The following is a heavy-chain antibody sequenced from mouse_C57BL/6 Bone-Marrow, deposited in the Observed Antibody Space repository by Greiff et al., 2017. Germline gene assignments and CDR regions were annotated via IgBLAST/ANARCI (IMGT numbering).Heavy chain of an antibody. CDR2: IYPGDGDT. CDR3: AGFYGSSYWYFDV. V-gene: IGHV1-80*01. J-gene: IGHJ1*03. CDR1: GYAFSSYW. D-gene: IGHD1-1*01. Sequence: QVQLQQSGAELVKPGASVKISCKASGYAFSSYWMNWVKQRPGKGLEWIGQIYPGDGDTNYNGKFKGKATLTADKSSSTAYMQLSSLTSEDSAVYFCAGFYGSSYWYFDVWGTGTTVTVSS.